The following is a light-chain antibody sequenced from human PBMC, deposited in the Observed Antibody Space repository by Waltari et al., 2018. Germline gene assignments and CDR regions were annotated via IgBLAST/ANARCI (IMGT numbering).Light chain of an antibody. CDR1: RNDVGGYDF. Sequence: QSALTQPRSVSGSPGQSVTISCTGTRNDVGGYDFVSWYQQHPGKAPKLMISGVTKRPSGVPDRFSGSKSGNTASLTISGLQSEDEADYYCCSYGGSRIYVFGTGTTVTVL. CDR2: GVT. J-gene: IGLJ1*01. CDR3: CSYGGSRIYV. V-gene: IGLV2-11*01.